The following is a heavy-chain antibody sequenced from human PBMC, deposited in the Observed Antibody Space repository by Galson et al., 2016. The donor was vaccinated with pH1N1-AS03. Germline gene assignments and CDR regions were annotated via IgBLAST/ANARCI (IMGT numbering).Heavy chain of an antibody. D-gene: IGHD6-6*01. J-gene: IGHJ4*02. V-gene: IGHV4-59*01. CDR1: GGSITNYY. CDR2: IYYNGPA. CDR3: TRGGTYSSSSPAYFGY. Sequence: ETLSLTCAVSGGSITNYYWTWIRQPPGKGLEWIGYIYYNGPANYNPSLNSRVTISADTSKKQFFLNLTSVTAADTAVYFCTRGGTYSSSSPAYFGYWGQGTLVTVSS.